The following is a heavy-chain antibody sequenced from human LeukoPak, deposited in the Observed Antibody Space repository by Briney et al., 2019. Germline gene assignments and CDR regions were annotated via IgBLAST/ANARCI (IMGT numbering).Heavy chain of an antibody. CDR1: GGSFSGYY. J-gene: IGHJ6*03. D-gene: IGHD5-12*01. Sequence: SETLSLTCAVYGGSFSGYYWSWIRQPPGKGLEWIGEINHSGSTNYNPSLKSRVTISVDTSKNQFSLKLSSVTAADTAVYYCAGRGSRMAYYYMDVWGKGTTVTVSS. CDR2: INHSGST. V-gene: IGHV4-34*01. CDR3: AGRGSRMAYYYMDV.